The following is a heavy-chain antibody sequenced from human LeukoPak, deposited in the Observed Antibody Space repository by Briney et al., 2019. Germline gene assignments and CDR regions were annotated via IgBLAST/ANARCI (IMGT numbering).Heavy chain of an antibody. CDR2: IYYDGNGK. D-gene: IGHD6-13*01. V-gene: IGHV3-33*06. J-gene: IGHJ4*02. CDR3: VKSHSSSWSVLDC. Sequence: GGSLRLSCAVSGFTFSTYGMHWVRQAPDKGLEWVAVIYYDGNGKYYGDSVKGRFTISRDLSRNTLYLQMNSLRAEDTAIYYSVKSHSSSWSVLDCWGQGTLVTVSS. CDR1: GFTFSTYG.